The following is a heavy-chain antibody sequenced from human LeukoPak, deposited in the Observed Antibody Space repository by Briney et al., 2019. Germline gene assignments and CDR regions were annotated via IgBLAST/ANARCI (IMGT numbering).Heavy chain of an antibody. Sequence: SVKVSCKASGGTFISYAISWVRQAPGQGLEWMGGIIPIFGTANYAQKFQGRVTITADESTSTAYMELSSLRSEDTAVYYCARDWYYYDSSGYYYALRYWGQGTLVTVSS. D-gene: IGHD3-22*01. V-gene: IGHV1-69*13. CDR2: IIPIFGTA. CDR3: ARDWYYYDSSGYYYALRY. CDR1: GGTFISYA. J-gene: IGHJ4*02.